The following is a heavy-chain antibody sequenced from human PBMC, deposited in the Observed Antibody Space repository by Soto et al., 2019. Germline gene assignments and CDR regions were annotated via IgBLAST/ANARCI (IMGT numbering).Heavy chain of an antibody. CDR1: GVTFSDYY. V-gene: IGHV3-11*01. CDR2: ISSSGSTI. J-gene: IGHJ5*02. CDR3: ARDLLHYCSGGSCYSQWFDP. Sequence: GWSLRLSCAASGVTFSDYYMSWIRQAPGKGLEWVSYISSSGSTIYYADSVKGRFTISRDNAKNSLYLQMNSLRAEDTAVYYCARDLLHYCSGGSCYSQWFDPWGQGTLVTVSS. D-gene: IGHD2-15*01.